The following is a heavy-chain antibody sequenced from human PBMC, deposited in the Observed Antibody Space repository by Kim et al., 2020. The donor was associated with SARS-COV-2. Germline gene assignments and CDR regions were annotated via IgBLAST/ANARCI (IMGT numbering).Heavy chain of an antibody. CDR3: AKDINPLAAAYYYYGMDV. CDR1: GFTFDDYT. CDR2: ISWDGGST. J-gene: IGHJ6*02. Sequence: GGSLRLSCAASGFTFDDYTMHWVRQAPGKGLEWVSRISWDGGSTYYADSVKGRFTISRDNSKNSLYLQMNSLRTEDTALYYCAKDINPLAAAYYYYGMDVWGQGTTVTVSS. D-gene: IGHD6-13*01. V-gene: IGHV3-43*01.